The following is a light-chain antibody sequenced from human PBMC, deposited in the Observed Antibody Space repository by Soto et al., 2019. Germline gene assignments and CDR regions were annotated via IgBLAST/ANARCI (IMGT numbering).Light chain of an antibody. CDR3: QQSYSTPLT. V-gene: IGKV1-39*01. J-gene: IGKJ4*01. Sequence: DIQMTQSPSSLSASVGDRVTITCRASQSISSYLNWYQQKPGKAPKLLIYAASSLQSGVPSRFSGSGSGNDFTLTISSLQPEDFATYYCQQSYSTPLTFGGGTKVEIK. CDR2: AAS. CDR1: QSISSY.